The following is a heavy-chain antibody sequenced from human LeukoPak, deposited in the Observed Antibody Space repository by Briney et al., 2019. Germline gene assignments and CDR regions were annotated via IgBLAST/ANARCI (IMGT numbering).Heavy chain of an antibody. CDR3: AREGVASGGFNWFDP. J-gene: IGHJ5*02. D-gene: IGHD2-21*01. V-gene: IGHV4-34*01. CDR2: INHSGST. Sequence: SETLSLTCAVYGGSFSGYYWSWIRQPPGKGLEWIGEINHSGSTNYNPSLKSRVTISVDTSKNQFSLKLSSVTAADTAVYYCAREGVASGGFNWFDPWGQGTLVTVSS. CDR1: GGSFSGYY.